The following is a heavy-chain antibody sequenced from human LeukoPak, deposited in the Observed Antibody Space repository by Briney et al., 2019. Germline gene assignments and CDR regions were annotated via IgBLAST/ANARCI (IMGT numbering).Heavy chain of an antibody. J-gene: IGHJ5*02. D-gene: IGHD2-21*02. CDR3: ARGQQWGDYNYFDP. Sequence: ASVKVSCKASGYIFTDYFFHWVRQAPGQGLEWLGRINPNTGGTNSAQRFQGRVTLTRDTSISSAYMELSSLTSDDTALYYCARGQQWGDYNYFDPWGQGTLVTVSS. V-gene: IGHV1-2*06. CDR2: INPNTGGT. CDR1: GYIFTDYF.